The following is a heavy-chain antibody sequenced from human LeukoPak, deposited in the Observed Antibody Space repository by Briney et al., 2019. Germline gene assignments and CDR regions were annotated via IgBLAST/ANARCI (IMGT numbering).Heavy chain of an antibody. D-gene: IGHD2-2*01. J-gene: IGHJ4*02. CDR3: TRAPHPRCSSSGCYLDY. CDR2: IQAKAYGGAT. V-gene: IGHV3-49*04. CDR1: GFIFGDYA. Sequence: PGGSLRLFCSTSGFIFGDYAMSWVRQAPGKGLEWVGFIQAKAYGGATKYAASVNGRFSISRDDSQSIANLQMNDLKTEDTAVYYCTRAPHPRCSSSGCYLDYWGQGTLVTVSS.